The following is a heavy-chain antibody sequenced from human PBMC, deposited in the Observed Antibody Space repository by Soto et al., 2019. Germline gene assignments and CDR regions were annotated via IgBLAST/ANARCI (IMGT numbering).Heavy chain of an antibody. CDR2: IYYTGTN. Sequence: TLSLTCTVSGGSIRSYYWSWIRQPPGKGLEWIGYIYYTGTNNYNPSLKSRVTISVDTSKNQVSLKLNSVTAADAAMYYCARAIDFDSWGQGTLVTVSS. J-gene: IGHJ4*02. CDR3: ARAIDFDS. CDR1: GGSIRSYY. V-gene: IGHV4-59*01.